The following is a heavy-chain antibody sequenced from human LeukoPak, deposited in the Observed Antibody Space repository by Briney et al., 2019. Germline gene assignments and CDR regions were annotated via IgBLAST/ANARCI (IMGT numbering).Heavy chain of an antibody. CDR1: DGSISSSSYY. V-gene: IGHV4-61*01. J-gene: IGHJ4*02. CDR3: ARGTETSLWPYFDY. D-gene: IGHD3-10*01. CDR2: IYYSGST. Sequence: PSETLSLTCTVSDGSISSSSYYWSWIRQPPGKGLEWIGYIYYSGSTNYNPSLKSRVTISVDTSKNQFSLKLSSVTAADTAVYYCARGTETSLWPYFDYWGQGTLVTVSS.